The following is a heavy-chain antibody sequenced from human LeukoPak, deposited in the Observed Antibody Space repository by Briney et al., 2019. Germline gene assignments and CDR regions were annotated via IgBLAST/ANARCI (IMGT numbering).Heavy chain of an antibody. CDR1: GYTFTSYD. Sequence: GESLKIPCKASGYTFTSYDINWVRQATGQGLEWMGWMNPNSGNTGYAQKFQGRVTMTRNTSISTAYMELSSLRSEDTAVYYCARGRFGSGSYNWFDPWGQGTLVTVSS. J-gene: IGHJ5*02. CDR2: MNPNSGNT. D-gene: IGHD3-10*01. V-gene: IGHV1-8*01. CDR3: ARGRFGSGSYNWFDP.